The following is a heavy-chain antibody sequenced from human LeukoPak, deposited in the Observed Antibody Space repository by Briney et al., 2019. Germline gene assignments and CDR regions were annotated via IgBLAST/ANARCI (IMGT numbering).Heavy chain of an antibody. CDR1: GFTFSSYG. V-gene: IGHV3-33*01. J-gene: IGHJ4*02. D-gene: IGHD3-9*01. Sequence: GGSPRLSCAASGFTFSSYGMHWVRQAPGKGLEWVAVIWYDGSNKYYADSVKGRFTISRDNSKNTLYLQMNSLRAEDTAVYYCARAEYYDILTGFDYWGQGTLVTVSS. CDR2: IWYDGSNK. CDR3: ARAEYYDILTGFDY.